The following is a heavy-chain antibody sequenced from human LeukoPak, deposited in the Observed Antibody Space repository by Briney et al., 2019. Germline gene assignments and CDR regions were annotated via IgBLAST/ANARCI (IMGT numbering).Heavy chain of an antibody. Sequence: SVKVSCTASGGTFSSYAISWVRQAPGQGLEWMGRIIPILGIANYAQKFQGRVTITADKSTSTAYMELSSLRSEDTAVYYCARLYCSGGSCYSHLDYWDQGTLVTVSS. CDR3: ARLYCSGGSCYSHLDY. J-gene: IGHJ4*02. CDR1: GGTFSSYA. CDR2: IIPILGIA. V-gene: IGHV1-69*04. D-gene: IGHD2-15*01.